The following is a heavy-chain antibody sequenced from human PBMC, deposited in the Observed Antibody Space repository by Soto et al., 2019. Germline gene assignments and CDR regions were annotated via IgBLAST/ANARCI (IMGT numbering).Heavy chain of an antibody. CDR2: IRQDGSEI. D-gene: IGHD2-2*01. J-gene: IGHJ4*02. CDR1: GFTFSSNW. CDR3: AREVVVSRGASYFGY. Sequence: SLRLSCVGSGFTFSSNWMTWVRQAPGKGLEWVANIRQDGSEINYVDSVKGRFTISRDNTKNSLYLQMNSLRAEDTAIYYCAREVVVSRGASYFGYWAPGTLVTVSS. V-gene: IGHV3-7*04.